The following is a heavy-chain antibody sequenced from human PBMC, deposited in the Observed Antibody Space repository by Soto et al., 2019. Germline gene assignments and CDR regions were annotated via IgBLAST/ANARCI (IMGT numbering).Heavy chain of an antibody. CDR3: ARMETFGSLNWFDP. Sequence: ASVKVSCKASGYSFTNNDVSWVRQATGQGLEWMGWMNLGSGDTGYAQKFKGRVTMTRDISIATAYMELSSLRSDDTAIYYCARMETFGSLNWFDPWGQGTLVTVSS. J-gene: IGHJ5*02. CDR1: GYSFTNND. V-gene: IGHV1-8*01. D-gene: IGHD3-16*01. CDR2: MNLGSGDT.